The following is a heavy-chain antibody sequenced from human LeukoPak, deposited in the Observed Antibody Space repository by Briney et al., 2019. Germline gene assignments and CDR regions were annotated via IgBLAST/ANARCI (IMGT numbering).Heavy chain of an antibody. V-gene: IGHV3-48*01. J-gene: IGHJ3*02. D-gene: IGHD6-13*01. CDR2: ISSSSSTI. Sequence: GGSLRLSCAASGSTLSEFWMNWVRQAPGKGLEWVSYISSSSSTIYYADSVKGRFTISRDNAKNSLYLQMNSLRAEDTAVYYCARDPRKYSSTPGAFDIWGQGTMVTVSS. CDR3: ARDPRKYSSTPGAFDI. CDR1: GSTLSEFW.